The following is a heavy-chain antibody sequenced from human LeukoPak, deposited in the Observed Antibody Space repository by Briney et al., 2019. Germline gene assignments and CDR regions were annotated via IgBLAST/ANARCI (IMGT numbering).Heavy chain of an antibody. J-gene: IGHJ4*02. CDR1: GFTFSSYG. CDR3: AKDRETERYCSSTSCRGWDY. Sequence: PGGSLRLSCAASGFTFSSYGMSWVRQAPGKGLEWVSAISGSGGSTYYADSVKGRFTISRDNSKNTLYLQMNSLRAEDTAVYYCAKDRETERYCSSTSCRGWDYWGQGTLVTVSS. D-gene: IGHD2-2*01. CDR2: ISGSGGST. V-gene: IGHV3-23*01.